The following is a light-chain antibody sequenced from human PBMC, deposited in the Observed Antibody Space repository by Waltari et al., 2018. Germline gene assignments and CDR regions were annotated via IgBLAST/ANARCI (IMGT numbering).Light chain of an antibody. CDR1: SSDVGSYQF. Sequence: QSALTQPASVSGSPGQSITIPCTGTSSDVGSYQFVSWYQQYPGKAPKLMIYEVSQRPSGVSNRFSGSKSGNTASLTISGLQAEDEADYYCCSYAGSTTYVFGTGTKVTVL. V-gene: IGLV2-23*02. CDR3: CSYAGSTTYV. J-gene: IGLJ1*01. CDR2: EVS.